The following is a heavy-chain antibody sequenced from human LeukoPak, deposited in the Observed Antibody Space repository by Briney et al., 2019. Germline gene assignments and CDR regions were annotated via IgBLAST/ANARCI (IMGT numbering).Heavy chain of an antibody. CDR2: ISGSGGST. J-gene: IGHJ4*02. CDR3: ARDLNDSSGYCFDY. CDR1: GFTFSSYA. V-gene: IGHV3-23*01. Sequence: GGSLRLSCAASGFTFSSYAMSWVRQAPGKGLEWVSAISGSGGSTYYADSVKGRFTISRDNSKNTLYLQMHSLRAEDTAVYYCARDLNDSSGYCFDYWGQGTLVTVSS. D-gene: IGHD3-22*01.